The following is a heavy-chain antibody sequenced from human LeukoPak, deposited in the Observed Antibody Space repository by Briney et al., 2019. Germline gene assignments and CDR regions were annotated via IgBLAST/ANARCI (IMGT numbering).Heavy chain of an antibody. CDR2: INWNGGST. D-gene: IGHD6-13*01. CDR1: GFTFDDYG. CDR3: ARFLAAAGNDAFDI. Sequence: PGGSLRLSCAASGFTFDDYGMSWVRQAPGKGLEWVSGINWNGGSTGYADSVKGRFTISRDNAKNSLYLQMNSLRAEDTAVYYCARFLAAAGNDAFDIWGQGTMVTVSS. V-gene: IGHV3-20*04. J-gene: IGHJ3*02.